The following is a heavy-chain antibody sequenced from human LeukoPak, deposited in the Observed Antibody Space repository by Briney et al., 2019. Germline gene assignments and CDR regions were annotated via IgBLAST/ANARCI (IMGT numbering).Heavy chain of an antibody. D-gene: IGHD6-19*01. Sequence: ASVKVSCKASGYSFTSYDINWVRQATGQGLEWMGWMNPNSGNTGYAQKFQGRVTMTRNTSISTAYVELSSLRSEDTAVYYCEISVRSSGSTFDYWGQGTLVTVSS. CDR2: MNPNSGNT. CDR3: EISVRSSGSTFDY. V-gene: IGHV1-8*01. J-gene: IGHJ4*02. CDR1: GYSFTSYD.